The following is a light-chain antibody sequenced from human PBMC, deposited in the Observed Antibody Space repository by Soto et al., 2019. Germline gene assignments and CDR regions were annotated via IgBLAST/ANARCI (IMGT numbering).Light chain of an antibody. Sequence: NFILTQPHSVSESPGKTVIISCTRSSVSIASNYVQWYQQRPGSSPTTVIYEDNQRPSGVPDRFSGSIDSSSNSASLTISGLETEDEADYYCQSYDATNQVFGGGTKVTVL. J-gene: IGLJ3*02. CDR3: QSYDATNQV. V-gene: IGLV6-57*01. CDR2: EDN. CDR1: SVSIASNY.